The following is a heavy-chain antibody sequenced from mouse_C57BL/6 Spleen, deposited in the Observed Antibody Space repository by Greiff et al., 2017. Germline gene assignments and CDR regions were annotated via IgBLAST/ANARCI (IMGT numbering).Heavy chain of an antibody. CDR3: ARGASTGEIDY. J-gene: IGHJ2*01. D-gene: IGHD1-1*01. CDR1: GYSITSGYD. CDR2: ISYSGST. V-gene: IGHV3-1*01. Sequence: EVQLQESGPGMVKPSQSLSLTCTVTGYSITSGYDWHWIRHFPGNILEWMGYISYSGSTNYNPSLKSRISITHDTSKNHFFLKLNSVTTEDTATYYCARGASTGEIDYWGQGTTLTVSS.